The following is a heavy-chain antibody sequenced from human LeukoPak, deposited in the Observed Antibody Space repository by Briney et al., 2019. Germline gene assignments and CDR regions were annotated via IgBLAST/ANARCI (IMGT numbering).Heavy chain of an antibody. V-gene: IGHV1-2*02. Sequence: ASVKVSCKASGYTFTGYYMHWVRQAPGQGLEWMGWINPNSGGTNYAQKFQGRVTMTRDTSISTAYMELRSLRSDDTAVYYCARAGGDWQGDFDYWGQGTLVTVSS. D-gene: IGHD2-21*02. CDR2: INPNSGGT. CDR3: ARAGGDWQGDFDY. CDR1: GYTFTGYY. J-gene: IGHJ4*02.